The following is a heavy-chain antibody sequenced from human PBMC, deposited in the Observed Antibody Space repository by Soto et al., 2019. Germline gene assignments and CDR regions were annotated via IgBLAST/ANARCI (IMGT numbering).Heavy chain of an antibody. CDR1: GFTVSSHY. Sequence: EVQLVESGGGLIQPGGSLRLSCAASGFTVSSHYMSWVRQAPGKGLEWVSVIYSGGSTYYAASVKGRFTISRDNSKNTLYLQMNSLRAEDTAVYYCARNYYDSGGGFDYWGQGTLVTVSS. CDR2: IYSGGST. CDR3: ARNYYDSGGGFDY. D-gene: IGHD3-22*01. J-gene: IGHJ4*02. V-gene: IGHV3-53*01.